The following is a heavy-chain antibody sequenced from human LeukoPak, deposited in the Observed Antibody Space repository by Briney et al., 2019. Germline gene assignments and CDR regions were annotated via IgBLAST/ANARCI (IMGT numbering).Heavy chain of an antibody. J-gene: IGHJ5*02. Sequence: KPSETLSLTCAVHGGSFSGYYWSWIRQPPGKGLEWIGEINHSGSTNYNPSLKSRVTISVDTSKNQFSLKLSSVTAADTAVYYCARTLRYSSGWWGRNWFDPWGQGTLVTVSS. CDR3: ARTLRYSSGWWGRNWFDP. V-gene: IGHV4-34*01. CDR2: INHSGST. CDR1: GGSFSGYY. D-gene: IGHD6-19*01.